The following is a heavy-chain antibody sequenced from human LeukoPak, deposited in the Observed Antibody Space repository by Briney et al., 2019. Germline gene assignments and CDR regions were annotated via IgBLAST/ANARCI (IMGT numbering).Heavy chain of an antibody. CDR3: AKDGGLWVSAHWGDS. D-gene: IGHD7-27*01. CDR2: ITTGDGNT. CDR1: GFTFSSYT. V-gene: IGHV3-23*01. Sequence: GGSLRLSCTASGFTFSSYTMTWVRQAPGKGLKWVSTITTGDGNTYYADSVKGRLTVSRDDSKNTLYLQMNSLRAEDTAVYYCAKDGGLWVSAHWGDSWGRGTLVTVSS. J-gene: IGHJ4*02.